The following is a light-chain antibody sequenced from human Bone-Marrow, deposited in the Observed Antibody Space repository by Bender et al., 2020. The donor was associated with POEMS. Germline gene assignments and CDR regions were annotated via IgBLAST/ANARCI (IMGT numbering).Light chain of an antibody. J-gene: IGLJ3*02. Sequence: QSALTQPASVSGSPGQSITISCTGTNSDIGGYNYVSWYQQHAGKVPQLMIYDVTNRPSGVSNRFSGSKSGNTASLTISGLQAEDEADYYCSSYSTTSSWLFGGGTKLTVL. CDR2: DVT. CDR3: SSYSTTSSWL. V-gene: IGLV2-14*03. CDR1: NSDIGGYNY.